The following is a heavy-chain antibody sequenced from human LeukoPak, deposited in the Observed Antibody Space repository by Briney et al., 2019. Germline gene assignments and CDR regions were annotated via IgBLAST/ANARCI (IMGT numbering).Heavy chain of an antibody. CDR3: AKPRRIQLWGPDY. J-gene: IGHJ4*02. CDR1: GFTFSNYG. D-gene: IGHD5-18*01. CDR2: ISGSGGST. Sequence: GGTLRLSCAASGFTFSNYGMSWVRQAPGKGLEWVSAISGSGGSTYYADSVKGRFTISRDNSKNTLYLQMNSLRAEDTAVYYCAKPRRIQLWGPDYWGQETLVTVSS. V-gene: IGHV3-23*01.